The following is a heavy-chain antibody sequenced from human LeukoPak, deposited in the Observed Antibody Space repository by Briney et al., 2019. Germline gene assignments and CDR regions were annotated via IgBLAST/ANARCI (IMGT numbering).Heavy chain of an antibody. CDR2: TVSEIDGGTT. D-gene: IGHD1-7*01. Sequence: GGSLRLSCAASGFTFNYAWMSWVRQVPGKGLEWVGQTVSEIDGGTTDYATPVKGRFTISRDDSKSTLYLQMNSLKIEDTAVYHCTTDEDWNYARKDVWGQGATVIVSS. CDR3: TTDEDWNYARKDV. J-gene: IGHJ6*02. CDR1: GFTFNYAW. V-gene: IGHV3-15*04.